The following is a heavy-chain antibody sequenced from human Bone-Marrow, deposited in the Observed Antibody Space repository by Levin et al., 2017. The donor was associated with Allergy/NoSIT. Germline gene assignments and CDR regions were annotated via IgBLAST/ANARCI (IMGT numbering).Heavy chain of an antibody. CDR1: GFNFGDYA. CDR3: GRDLGAYCGGDCYDY. D-gene: IGHD2-21*01. Sequence: GGSLRLSCTASGFNFGDYAMSWFRQAPGKGLEWVGFIRGEGYGGTTEYAASVKGRFTISRDDSKSIAYLQMNSLKTEDTAVYYCGRDLGAYCGGDCYDYWGQGTLVTVSS. CDR2: IRGEGYGGTT. J-gene: IGHJ4*02. V-gene: IGHV3-49*03.